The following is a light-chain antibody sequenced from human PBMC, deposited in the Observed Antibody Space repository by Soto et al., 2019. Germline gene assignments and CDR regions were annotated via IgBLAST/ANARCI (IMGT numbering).Light chain of an antibody. V-gene: IGKV1-39*01. J-gene: IGKJ4*01. CDR3: QQSYSTPLT. CDR1: QSISSY. CDR2: AAS. Sequence: DSQVTQSPSSLCASVGDRVTITCRASQSISSYLNWYQQKPGKAPKLLIYAASSLQSGVPSRFSGSGSGTDFTLTISSLQPEDFATYYCQQSYSTPLTFGGGTMVDNK.